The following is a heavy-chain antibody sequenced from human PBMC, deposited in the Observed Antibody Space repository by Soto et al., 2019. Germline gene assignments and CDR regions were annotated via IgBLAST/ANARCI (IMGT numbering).Heavy chain of an antibody. V-gene: IGHV4-34*01. CDR3: ARGPRLRRNWFDP. D-gene: IGHD4-17*01. J-gene: IGHJ5*02. Sequence: SETLSLTCAVYGESFSGYYWSWIRQPPGKGLEWIGEINHSGSTNYNPSLKSRVTISVDTSKNQFSLKLSSVTAADTAVYYCARGPRLRRNWFDPWGQGTLVTVSS. CDR1: GESFSGYY. CDR2: INHSGST.